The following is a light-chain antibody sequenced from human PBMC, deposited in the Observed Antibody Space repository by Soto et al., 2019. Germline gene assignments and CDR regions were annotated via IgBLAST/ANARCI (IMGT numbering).Light chain of an antibody. Sequence: EIVMTQSPATLSVSPGERATLSCGASQSISSNLAWYQHKPGQAPRLLIYAASARATGVPARFSGTGSGTEFALTITSLQSEDFAVYYWQQYNGWPPAYTFGQGTKLEIK. CDR1: QSISSN. J-gene: IGKJ2*01. CDR3: QQYNGWPPAYT. V-gene: IGKV3-15*01. CDR2: AAS.